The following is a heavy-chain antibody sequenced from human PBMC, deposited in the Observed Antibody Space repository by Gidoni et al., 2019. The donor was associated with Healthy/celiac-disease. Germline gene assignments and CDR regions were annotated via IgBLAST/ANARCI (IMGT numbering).Heavy chain of an antibody. CDR1: GYTFTGYY. D-gene: IGHD6-13*01. CDR2: INPNSGGT. J-gene: IGHJ6*02. V-gene: IGHV1-2*04. CDR3: ARQQLVPYYYYYGMDV. Sequence: QVQLVQSGAEVKKPGASVKVSCKASGYTFTGYYMHWVRQAPGQGLEWMGWINPNSGGTNYAQKFQGWVTMTRDTSISTAYMELSRLRSDDTAVYYCARQQLVPYYYYYGMDVWGQGTTVTVSS.